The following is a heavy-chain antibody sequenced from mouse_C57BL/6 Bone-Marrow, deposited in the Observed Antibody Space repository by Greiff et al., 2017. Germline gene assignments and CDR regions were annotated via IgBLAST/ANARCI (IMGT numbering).Heavy chain of an antibody. D-gene: IGHD2-3*01. CDR1: GYTFTSYG. CDR2: IYPRSGNT. Sequence: VHLVESGAELARPGASVKLSCKASGYTFTSYGISWVKQRTGQGLEWIGEIYPRSGNTYYNEKFKGKATLTADKSSSTAYMELRSLTSEDSAVYFCARSMISFDYWGQGTTLTVSS. J-gene: IGHJ2*01. V-gene: IGHV1-81*01. CDR3: ARSMISFDY.